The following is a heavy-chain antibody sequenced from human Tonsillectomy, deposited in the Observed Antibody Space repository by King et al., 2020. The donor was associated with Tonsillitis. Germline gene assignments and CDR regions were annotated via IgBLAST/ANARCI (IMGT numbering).Heavy chain of an antibody. J-gene: IGHJ4*02. CDR1: GGSISSSDHY. D-gene: IGHD1-26*01. CDR2: MYYSGTI. Sequence: QLQESGPGVVKPSETLSLTCTVSGGSISSSDHYWAWIRQPPGKGLEWMGYMYYSGTIFYNPSLKSRITISGGTSENRFSLKLSSVTAADTAVYFCARSVSGSFDYWGQGAPVTVSS. CDR3: ARSVSGSFDY. V-gene: IGHV4-39*01.